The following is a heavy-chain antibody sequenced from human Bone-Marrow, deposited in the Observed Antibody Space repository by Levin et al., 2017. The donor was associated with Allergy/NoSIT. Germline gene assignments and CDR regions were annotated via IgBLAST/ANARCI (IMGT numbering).Heavy chain of an antibody. J-gene: IGHJ2*01. D-gene: IGHD2-2*02. V-gene: IGHV3-23*01. CDR2: ISGSGGST. CDR1: GFTFSSYA. CDR3: AKAPGEYCSSTSCYTPYWYFDL. Sequence: SCAASGFTFSSYAMSWVRQAPGKGLEWVSAISGSGGSTYYADSVKGRFTISRDNSKNTLYLQMNSLRAEDTAVYYCAKAPGEYCSSTSCYTPYWYFDLWGRGTLVTVSS.